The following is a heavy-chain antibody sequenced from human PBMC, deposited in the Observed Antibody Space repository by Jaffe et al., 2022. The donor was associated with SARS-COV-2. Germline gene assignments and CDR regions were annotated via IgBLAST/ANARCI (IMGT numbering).Heavy chain of an antibody. Sequence: QVQLVQSGAEVKKPGASVTVSCKASGYTFTGYYMHWVRQAPGQGLVWMGRINPNSGGTTFAQEFQGRVSMTMDTSISTAYMELSRLRSDDTAVYYCTKDKNDFWSGEYGMDVWGQGTTVTVSS. CDR2: INPNSGGT. V-gene: IGHV1-2*06. CDR1: GYTFTGYY. CDR3: TKDKNDFWSGEYGMDV. D-gene: IGHD3-3*01. J-gene: IGHJ6*02.